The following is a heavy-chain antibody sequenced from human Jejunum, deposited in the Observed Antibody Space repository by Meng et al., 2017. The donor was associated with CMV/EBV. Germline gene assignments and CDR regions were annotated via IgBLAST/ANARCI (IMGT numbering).Heavy chain of an antibody. CDR2: ISYYGPNI. CDR1: FGSSA. J-gene: IGHJ6*02. V-gene: IGHV3-30*04. CDR3: TRENWSGYYSYSLGGMDV. Sequence: FGSSAIHWVRQAPGKGLEWVAVISYYGPNIYYAESVKSRFTLSGDHSKSTLYLQMNSLRAEDTARYYCTRENWSGYYSYSLGGMDVWGQGTTVTVSS. D-gene: IGHD3-3*01.